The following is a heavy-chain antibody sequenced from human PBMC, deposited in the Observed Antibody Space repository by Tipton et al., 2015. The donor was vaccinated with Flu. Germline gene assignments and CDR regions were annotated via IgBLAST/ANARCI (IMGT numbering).Heavy chain of an antibody. CDR2: IYPSGTT. D-gene: IGHD3-10*02. J-gene: IGHJ4*02. V-gene: IGHV4-39*01. CDR1: GGSIRSYF. CDR3: ARLSYYDVDLKNFYFDY. Sequence: TLSLTCTVSGGSIRSYFGGWIRQPPGKGLELIGSIYPSGTTYYNPSLKSRVTISVDTSKSQFSLMLRSVTAADTAVYYCARLSYYDVDLKNFYFDYWGQGALVTVSS.